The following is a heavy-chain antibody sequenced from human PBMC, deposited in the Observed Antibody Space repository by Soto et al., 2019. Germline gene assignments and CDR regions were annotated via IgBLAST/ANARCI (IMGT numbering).Heavy chain of an antibody. D-gene: IGHD2-2*01. CDR3: ARRAGCSSTSCPDLAYYYYGMDA. CDR2: IYHSGST. CDR1: GGSINSDYW. J-gene: IGHJ6*02. Sequence: SETLSLTCAVSGGSINSDYWWSWVRQPPGKGLEWIGEIYHSGSTNYNPSLKSRVTISVDKSKNQFSLKLSSVTAADTAVYYCARRAGCSSTSCPDLAYYYYGMDAWGQGTTVTVSS. V-gene: IGHV4-4*02.